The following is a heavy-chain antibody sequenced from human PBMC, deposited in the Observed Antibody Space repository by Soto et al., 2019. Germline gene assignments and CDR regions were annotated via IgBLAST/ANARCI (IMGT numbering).Heavy chain of an antibody. CDR2: ISAYNGNT. Sequence: ASVKVSCKASGYTFTSYGISWVRQAPGQGLEWMGWISAYNGNTNYAQKLQGRVTMTTDTSTSTAYMELRSLRSDDTAVYYCASERHTSGSSPYLTDYWGQGTLVTVSS. V-gene: IGHV1-18*04. J-gene: IGHJ4*02. D-gene: IGHD1-26*01. CDR3: ASERHTSGSSPYLTDY. CDR1: GYTFTSYG.